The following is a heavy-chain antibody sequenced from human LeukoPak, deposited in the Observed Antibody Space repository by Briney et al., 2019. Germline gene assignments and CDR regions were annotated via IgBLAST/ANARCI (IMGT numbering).Heavy chain of an antibody. V-gene: IGHV4-39*01. CDR2: IYYSGST. CDR3: ARTRGSDGMDV. CDR1: GGSISSSSHY. Sequence: SETLSLTCTVSGGSISSSSHYWGWIRQPPGKGLEWIGSIYYSGSTYYNPSLKSRVTISVDTSKNQFSLKLSSVTAADTAVYYCARTRGSDGMDVWGQGTTVTVSS. J-gene: IGHJ6*02.